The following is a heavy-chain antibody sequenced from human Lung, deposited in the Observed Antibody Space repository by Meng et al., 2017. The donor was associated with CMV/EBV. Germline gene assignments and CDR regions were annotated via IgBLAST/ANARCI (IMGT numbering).Heavy chain of an antibody. Sequence: GLVSPTHTLSLLRTVSVGPISSGGSYWSWIRQPAGKGLEWIGRIYTSGSTNYNPSLKNRVTISVDTSKNQFSLKLSSVTAADTAVYYCASSMATITFAFDYWGQGTLVTVSS. CDR3: ASSMATITFAFDY. D-gene: IGHD5-24*01. CDR1: VGPISSGGSY. V-gene: IGHV4-61*02. J-gene: IGHJ4*02. CDR2: IYTSGST.